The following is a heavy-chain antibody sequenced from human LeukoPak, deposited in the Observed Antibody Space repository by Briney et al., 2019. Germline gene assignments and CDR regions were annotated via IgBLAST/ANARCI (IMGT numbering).Heavy chain of an antibody. CDR1: GGSFSGYY. CDR3: ARGVRYCSGGSCYRVYNWFDP. CDR2: INHSGST. J-gene: IGHJ5*02. D-gene: IGHD2-15*01. V-gene: IGHV4-34*01. Sequence: PSETLSLTCAVYGGSFSGYYWSWIRQPPGKGLEWIGEINHSGSTNYNPSLKSRVTISVDTSKNQFSLKLSSVTAADTAVYYCARGVRYCSGGSCYRVYNWFDPWGQGTLATVSS.